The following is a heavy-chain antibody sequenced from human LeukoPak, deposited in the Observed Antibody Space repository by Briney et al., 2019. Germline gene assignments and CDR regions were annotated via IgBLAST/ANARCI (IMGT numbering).Heavy chain of an antibody. CDR1: GGTFSSYA. Sequence: SVKVSCKASGGTFSSYAISWVRQAPGQGLEWMGGITPIFGAANYAQKFQGRVTITADESTNTAYMELSSLRSEDTAVYYCARDSSEFRSLIPHWGQGTLVTVST. D-gene: IGHD2-21*01. CDR2: ITPIFGAA. V-gene: IGHV1-69*01. J-gene: IGHJ1*01. CDR3: ARDSSEFRSLIPH.